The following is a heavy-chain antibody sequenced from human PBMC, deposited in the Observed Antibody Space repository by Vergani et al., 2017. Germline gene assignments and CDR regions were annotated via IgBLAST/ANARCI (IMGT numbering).Heavy chain of an antibody. CDR1: GYTFTSYY. CDR3: ARADYALSFDKKPEYGRDY. Sequence: QVQLVQSGAEVKKPGASVKVSCKASGYTFTSYYMHWVRQAPGQGLEWMGIINPSGGSTSYAQKFQGRVTMTRDTSTSTVYMELSSLRSEDTAVYYGARADYALSFDKKPEYGRDYWGQGTLVTVSS. J-gene: IGHJ4*02. D-gene: IGHD4-17*01. V-gene: IGHV1-46*01. CDR2: INPSGGST.